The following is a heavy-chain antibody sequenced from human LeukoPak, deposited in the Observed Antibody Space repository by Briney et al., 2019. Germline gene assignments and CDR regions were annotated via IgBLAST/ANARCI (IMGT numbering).Heavy chain of an antibody. V-gene: IGHV4-34*01. Sequence: SETLSLTCAVYGGSFSGYYWSWIRQPPGKGLEWIGEINHSGSTNYNPSLKSRVTISVDTSKNQFSLKLSSVTAADTAVYYCARGHYSNYASFDYRGQGTLVTVSS. CDR2: INHSGST. CDR3: ARGHYSNYASFDY. D-gene: IGHD4-11*01. CDR1: GGSFSGYY. J-gene: IGHJ4*02.